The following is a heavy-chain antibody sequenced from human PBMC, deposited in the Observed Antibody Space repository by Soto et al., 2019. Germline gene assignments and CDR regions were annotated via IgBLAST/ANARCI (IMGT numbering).Heavy chain of an antibody. D-gene: IGHD3-16*02. V-gene: IGHV1-18*01. J-gene: IGHJ4*02. CDR1: GYSFTSYG. CDR3: ARDRDYVWGSYRHTSDY. CDR2: ISAYNGDT. Sequence: QVQLVQSGAEVKKPGASVKVSCKASGYSFTSYGITWVRQAPGLGLEWMGWISAYNGDTNYAQKFQGRITMTTDASTRTAYMDLRSLGFDDTALYYCARDRDYVWGSYRHTSDYWGQGTLLTVSS.